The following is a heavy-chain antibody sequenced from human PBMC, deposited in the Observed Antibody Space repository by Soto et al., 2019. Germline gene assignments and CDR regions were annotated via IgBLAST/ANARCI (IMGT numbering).Heavy chain of an antibody. CDR1: GGSISRYY. D-gene: IGHD3-10*01. V-gene: IGHV4-59*01. CDR2: IYYSGST. J-gene: IGHJ3*02. Sequence: QVQLQESGPGLVKPSETLSLTCTVSGGSISRYYWSWIRQPPGKGLEWIGYIYYSGSTNYNPSLKSRVTISVDTSKTQFSLKLSSVTAADTAVYYCARVWGGAFDIWGQGTMVTVSS. CDR3: ARVWGGAFDI.